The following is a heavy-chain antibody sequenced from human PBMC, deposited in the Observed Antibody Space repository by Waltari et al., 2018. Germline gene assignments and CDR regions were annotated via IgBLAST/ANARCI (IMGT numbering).Heavy chain of an antibody. Sequence: EVQLLESGGGLVQPGGSLRLSCAASGFTFSSYAMSWVRQAPGKGREWGSAISGSGGSTYDADSVKGRFTISRDNSKNTLYLQMNSLRAEDTAVYYCAKAGVVGAPGGYYYYYYMDVWGKGTTVTISS. CDR3: AKAGVVGAPGGYYYYYYMDV. CDR1: GFTFSSYA. V-gene: IGHV3-23*01. D-gene: IGHD1-26*01. CDR2: ISGSGGST. J-gene: IGHJ6*03.